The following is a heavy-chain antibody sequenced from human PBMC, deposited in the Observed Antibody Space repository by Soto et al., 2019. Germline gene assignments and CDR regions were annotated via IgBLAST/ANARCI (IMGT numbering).Heavy chain of an antibody. D-gene: IGHD3-16*01. CDR2: ISCSGGST. Sequence: GGSLRLSGSASGFTFSSYALSSVLHAPWKGLEWVSAISCSGGSTYYADYVKGRFTISRDNSKKTLYLQMNSLRAEDTPLHYCDKALNDYVDDAFDIWGQGTMVP. V-gene: IGHV3-23*01. CDR3: DKALNDYVDDAFDI. CDR1: GFTFSSYA. J-gene: IGHJ3*02.